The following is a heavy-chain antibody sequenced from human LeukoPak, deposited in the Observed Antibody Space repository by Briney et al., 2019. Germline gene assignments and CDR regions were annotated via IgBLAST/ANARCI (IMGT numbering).Heavy chain of an antibody. Sequence: GGSLRLSCAASGFTFSVSWMHWVRRAPGKGLVWVSRIKSDESDTNYADSVKGRFTISIDNAKTTLYLQMNSLRAEDTAVYYCARVFGGGGNCYFNAWGQGTLVTVSP. J-gene: IGHJ4*02. D-gene: IGHD2-15*01. CDR2: IKSDESDT. CDR3: ARVFGGGGNCYFNA. V-gene: IGHV3-74*01. CDR1: GFTFSVSW.